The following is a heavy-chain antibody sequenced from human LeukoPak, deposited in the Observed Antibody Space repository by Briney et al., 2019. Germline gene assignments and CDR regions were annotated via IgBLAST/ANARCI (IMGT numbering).Heavy chain of an antibody. V-gene: IGHV3-13*01. D-gene: IGHD3-10*01. Sequence: GGSLRLSCAASGFTFSSYDMHWVRQATGKGLEWVSAIGTAGDTYYPGSVKGRFTISRENAKNSLYLQMNSLRAGDTAVYYCARGDGSGSYPHYFDYWGQGTLVTVSS. CDR2: IGTAGDT. J-gene: IGHJ4*02. CDR1: GFTFSSYD. CDR3: ARGDGSGSYPHYFDY.